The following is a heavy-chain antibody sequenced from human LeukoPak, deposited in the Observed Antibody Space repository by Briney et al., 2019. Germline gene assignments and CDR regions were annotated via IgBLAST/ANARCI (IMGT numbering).Heavy chain of an antibody. Sequence: GGSLRLSCAASGFTFSSYEMNWVRQAPGKGLEWVSYISSSGSTIYYADSVKGRFTISRDNSKNTLYLQMNSLRAEDTAVYYCAKNYYDSSGYYPLFDYWGQGTLVTVSS. CDR2: ISSSGSTI. CDR3: AKNYYDSSGYYPLFDY. CDR1: GFTFSSYE. J-gene: IGHJ4*02. D-gene: IGHD3-22*01. V-gene: IGHV3-48*03.